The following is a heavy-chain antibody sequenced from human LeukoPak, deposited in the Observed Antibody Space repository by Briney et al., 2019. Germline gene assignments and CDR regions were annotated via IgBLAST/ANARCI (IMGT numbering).Heavy chain of an antibody. CDR2: MYSSGST. D-gene: IGHD3-10*01. CDR1: GGSISSGDYY. CDR3: VRPSGSGSYYDAFDI. J-gene: IGHJ3*02. Sequence: SETLSLTCTVSGGSISSGDYYRSWIRQPPGKGLEWIGYMYSSGSTNYNPSLKSRVIISVDTSKNQFSLKLSSVTAADTAVYYCVRPSGSGSYYDAFDIWGQGTTVTVSS. V-gene: IGHV4-61*08.